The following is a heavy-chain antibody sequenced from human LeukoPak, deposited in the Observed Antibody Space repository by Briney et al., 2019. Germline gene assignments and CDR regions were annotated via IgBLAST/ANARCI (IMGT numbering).Heavy chain of an antibody. V-gene: IGHV1-46*01. CDR1: GYTLTSYY. J-gene: IGHJ3*02. D-gene: IGHD2-15*01. CDR3: ARGDIVVVVAAPEGAFDI. Sequence: ASVKVSCKVSGYTLTSYYMHWVRQAPGQGLKWMGIINPSGGSTSYAQKFQGRVTMTRDMSTSTVYMALSSLRSEDTAVYYCARGDIVVVVAAPEGAFDIWGQGTMVTVSS. CDR2: INPSGGST.